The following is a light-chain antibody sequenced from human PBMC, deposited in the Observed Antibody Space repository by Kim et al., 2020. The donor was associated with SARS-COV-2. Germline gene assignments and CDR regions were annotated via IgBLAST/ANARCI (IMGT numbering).Light chain of an antibody. J-gene: IGKJ4*01. CDR3: QQYYSSPLT. CDR1: QSVLYSSNNKNY. CDR2: WAS. Sequence: DIVMTQSPDSLAVSLGERATINCKSSQSVLYSSNNKNYLAWYQQIPGQPPKLLIYWASTRDSGVPDRFSGSGSGTDFTLTISSPQAEDVAVYYCQQYYSSPLTFGGGTKVDIK. V-gene: IGKV4-1*01.